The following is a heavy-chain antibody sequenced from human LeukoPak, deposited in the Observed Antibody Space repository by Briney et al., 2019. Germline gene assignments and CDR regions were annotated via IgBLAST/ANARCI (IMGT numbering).Heavy chain of an antibody. J-gene: IGHJ6*04. Sequence: GGSLRLSCAASGFTFSSYAMSWVRQAPGKGLEWVSDINGSGGSTYYADSVKGRFTISRDNAKNSLYLQMNSLRAGDTAVYYCAELGITMIGGVWGKGTTVTISS. CDR2: INGSGGST. V-gene: IGHV3-23*01. CDR3: AELGITMIGGV. D-gene: IGHD3-10*02. CDR1: GFTFSSYA.